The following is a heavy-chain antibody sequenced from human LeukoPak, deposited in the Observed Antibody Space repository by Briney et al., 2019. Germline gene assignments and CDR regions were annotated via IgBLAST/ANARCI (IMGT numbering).Heavy chain of an antibody. D-gene: IGHD6-13*01. V-gene: IGHV3-30*18. CDR3: AKRIAAAGDAFDY. J-gene: IGHJ4*02. CDR1: GFTFSSYG. Sequence: GGSLRLSCAASGFTFSSYGMHWVRQAPGKGLEWVAVISYDGSNKYYADSVKGRFTISRDNSKNTLYLQMNSLRAEDTAVYYCAKRIAAAGDAFDYWGQGTLVIVSS. CDR2: ISYDGSNK.